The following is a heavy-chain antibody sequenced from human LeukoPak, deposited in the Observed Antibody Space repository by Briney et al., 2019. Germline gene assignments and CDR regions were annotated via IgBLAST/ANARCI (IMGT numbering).Heavy chain of an antibody. V-gene: IGHV3-30*04. J-gene: IGHJ4*02. CDR2: ISYDGSDK. CDR1: GFTFSTYA. Sequence: PGGSLRLSCAASGFTFSTYAMHWVRQAPGKGLEWLAVISYDGSDKYYADSVKGRFTISRDNSKNTLYLQMSSLRAEDTAMYYCARGGCSGKYHSEFSDSWGQGTLVTVSS. CDR3: ARGGCSGKYHSEFSDS. D-gene: IGHD1-26*01.